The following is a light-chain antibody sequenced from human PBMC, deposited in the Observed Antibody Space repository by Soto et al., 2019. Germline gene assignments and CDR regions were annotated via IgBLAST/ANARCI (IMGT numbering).Light chain of an antibody. CDR2: GAS. Sequence: EIVMTQSPATRSVSPGERATLSCRASQTVNNNLAWYQQKPGQAPRLLIYGASARATGIPARFSGSGSGTQFTLTISSLQSEDFAVYYCQQYNNWPLTFGGGTKVEIK. J-gene: IGKJ4*01. CDR1: QTVNNN. V-gene: IGKV3-15*01. CDR3: QQYNNWPLT.